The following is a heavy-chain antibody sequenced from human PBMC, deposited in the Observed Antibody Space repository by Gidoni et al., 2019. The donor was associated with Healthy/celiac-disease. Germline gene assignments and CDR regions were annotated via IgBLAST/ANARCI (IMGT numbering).Heavy chain of an antibody. D-gene: IGHD3-10*01. CDR2: IIGSGGST. Sequence: EVQLLESGGGLVQPGGSLRLSCAASGFTLSSYARSWVRQAPGKGLEWVSAIIGSGGSTYYADYVKGRFTSSRDNSKNTLYLQMNSLRDEDTAVYYCAKEHYYGSRGVFDYWGQGTLVTVSS. CDR1: GFTLSSYA. J-gene: IGHJ4*02. CDR3: AKEHYYGSRGVFDY. V-gene: IGHV3-23*01.